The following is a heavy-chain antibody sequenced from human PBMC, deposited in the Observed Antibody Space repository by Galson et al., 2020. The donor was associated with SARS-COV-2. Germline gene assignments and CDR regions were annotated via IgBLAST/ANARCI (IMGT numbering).Heavy chain of an antibody. D-gene: IGHD3-22*01. J-gene: IGHJ4*02. V-gene: IGHV4-34*01. Sequence: SETLSLTCAVYGGSFSGYSWSWIRQAPGKGLEWIGEVNQSGSSKYNPSLKSRVTMSVDTSKNQFSLRLNSVTAADTAVFYCARGIVPGGSSSYYHGLYYFDSWGKGTLVTVSS. CDR2: VNQSGSS. CDR3: ARGIVPGGSSSYYHGLYYFDS. CDR1: GGSFSGYS.